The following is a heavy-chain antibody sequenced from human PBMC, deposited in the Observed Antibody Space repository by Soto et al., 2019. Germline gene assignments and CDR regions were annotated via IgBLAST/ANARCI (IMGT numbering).Heavy chain of an antibody. J-gene: IGHJ5*02. D-gene: IGHD6-13*01. CDR3: ARDRSVPAAGMDWFDH. V-gene: IGHV1-46*01. Sequence: SVKVACQASGCSFTSYYMHWVRQAPGQGLEWMGIINPSGGSTSYAQKFQGRVTVTRDTSTSTVYMELSSLRSEDTAVYYCARDRSVPAAGMDWFDHWGQGTLVTVSS. CDR1: GCSFTSYY. CDR2: INPSGGST.